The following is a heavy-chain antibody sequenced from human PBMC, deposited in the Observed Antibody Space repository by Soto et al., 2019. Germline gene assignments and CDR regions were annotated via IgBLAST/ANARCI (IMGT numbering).Heavy chain of an antibody. J-gene: IGHJ5*02. CDR3: VARGMTYDFLSGPHPFDP. D-gene: IGHD3-3*01. Sequence: KASETLSLTCAAHNGSFTDYFWTWIRQSPGRGLEWIGEINHRGGATYNPSLRSRVTISIDTSKNHFSLSLRSLTAADTAVYYCVARGMTYDFLSGPHPFDPWGHGTLATVSS. CDR2: INHRGGA. CDR1: NGSFTDYF. V-gene: IGHV4-34*01.